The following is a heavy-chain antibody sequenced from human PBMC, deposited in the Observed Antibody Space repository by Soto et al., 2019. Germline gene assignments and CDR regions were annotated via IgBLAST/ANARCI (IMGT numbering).Heavy chain of an antibody. CDR1: GGSISSSTYY. D-gene: IGHD2-8*01. CDR2: INYSGTT. Sequence: PSETLSLTCTVSGGSISSSTYYWVWIRQPPGKGLEWIGSINYSGTTYYNTSLKSRVTIYIDTSKNQFSLKLSSVTAADTAVYYCARDIMGTNYYYYGMDVWGQGTTVTVSS. CDR3: ARDIMGTNYYYYGMDV. J-gene: IGHJ6*02. V-gene: IGHV4-39*07.